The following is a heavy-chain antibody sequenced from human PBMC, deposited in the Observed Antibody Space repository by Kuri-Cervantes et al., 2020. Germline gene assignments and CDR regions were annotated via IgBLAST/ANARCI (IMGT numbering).Heavy chain of an antibody. CDR1: GYTFSRNW. V-gene: IGHV3-74*03. CDR3: ATDKGKGLFDP. D-gene: IGHD3-10*01. Sequence: GESLKISCAGSGYTFSRNWMHWVRQAPGRGLVWVSRMNNDDSSKTYADSVRGRFTISRDNARNSLYLKMNILRDEDTAVYFCATDKGKGLFDPWGQGTLVTVS. J-gene: IGHJ5*02. CDR2: MNNDDSSK.